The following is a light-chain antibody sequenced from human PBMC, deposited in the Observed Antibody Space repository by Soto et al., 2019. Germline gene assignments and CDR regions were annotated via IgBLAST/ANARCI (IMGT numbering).Light chain of an antibody. CDR2: EGT. CDR3: YSYAGENLYV. V-gene: IGLV2-23*01. J-gene: IGLJ1*01. Sequence: QSALTQPASVSASPGQSITIPCTGTSSDVGSYNLVSWFQQHPGKVPKLLIYEGTKRPSGLSDRFSGSKSGTTASLTISGLQAEAEANYYCYSYAGENLYVFGNGTKLTV. CDR1: SSDVGSYNL.